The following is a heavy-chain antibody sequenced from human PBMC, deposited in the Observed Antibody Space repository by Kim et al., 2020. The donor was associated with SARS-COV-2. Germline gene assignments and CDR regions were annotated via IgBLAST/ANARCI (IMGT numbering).Heavy chain of an antibody. D-gene: IGHD3-10*01. J-gene: IGHJ4*02. CDR2: IYYSGST. CDR3: ARGEGSGSYYIGAPDY. CDR1: GGSISSGGYY. V-gene: IGHV4-31*03. Sequence: SETLSLTCTVSGGSISSGGYYWSWIRQHPGKGLEWIGYIYYSGSTYYNPSLKSRVTISVDTSKNQFSLKLSSVTAADTAVYYCARGEGSGSYYIGAPDYWGQGTLVTVSS.